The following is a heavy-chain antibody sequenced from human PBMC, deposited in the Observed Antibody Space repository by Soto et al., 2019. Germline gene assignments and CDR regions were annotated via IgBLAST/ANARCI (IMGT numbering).Heavy chain of an antibody. J-gene: IGHJ5*02. CDR1: GESLSAYY. V-gene: IGHV4-34*01. Sequence: PSETLSLTCAVYGESLSAYYWSWIRQSPGKGLEWIGEINDLGGTNYHPSLKSRVTISVDTSKNQFSLKLNSVTAADTAVYYCARVGVVVVVAATRIWFDPWGQGTLVTVS. CDR3: ARVGVVVVVAATRIWFDP. CDR2: INDLGGT. D-gene: IGHD2-15*01.